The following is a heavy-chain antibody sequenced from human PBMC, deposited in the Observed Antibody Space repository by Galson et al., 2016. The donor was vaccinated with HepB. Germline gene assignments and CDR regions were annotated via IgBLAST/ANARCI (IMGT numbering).Heavy chain of an antibody. CDR3: ARGESGYYEAFDI. CDR2: LYYSGDT. V-gene: IGHV4-59*01. CDR1: GGSIRDSD. J-gene: IGHJ3*02. D-gene: IGHD3-3*01. Sequence: ETLSLTCTVSGGSIRDSDWTWIRQPPGKGLEWLGYLYYSGDTNYNPSLKSRVTISVDTSKSQFSLKLNSVTAADTAVYYCARGESGYYEAFDIWGQGTLVTVSS.